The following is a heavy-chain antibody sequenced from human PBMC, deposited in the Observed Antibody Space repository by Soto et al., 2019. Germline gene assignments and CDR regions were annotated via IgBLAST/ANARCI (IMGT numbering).Heavy chain of an antibody. Sequence: PSQALSLTCAISGDSVSSNSAAWNWIRQSPSRGLEWLGRTYYRSKWYNDYAVSVKSRITINPDTSKNQFSLQLNSVTPEDTAVYYCARDGMDYDFWSGFYFMDVWGKGTTVTVS. CDR2: TYYRSKWYN. J-gene: IGHJ6*03. V-gene: IGHV6-1*01. CDR1: GDSVSSNSAA. CDR3: ARDGMDYDFWSGFYFMDV. D-gene: IGHD3-3*01.